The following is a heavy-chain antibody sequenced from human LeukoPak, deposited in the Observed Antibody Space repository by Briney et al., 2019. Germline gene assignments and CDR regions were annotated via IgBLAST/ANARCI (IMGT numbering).Heavy chain of an antibody. V-gene: IGHV3-49*04. CDR3: TRDQTPYY. CDR2: IASETYGGTA. Sequence: GGSLRLSCTASGFTFGDYAMTWVRQAPGKGLEWVGFIASETYGGTAEYAASLKGRCTISRDDSKSIAYLQMNSLKTEDTAVYYCTRDQTPYYWGQGTLVTVSS. J-gene: IGHJ4*02. CDR1: GFTFGDYA.